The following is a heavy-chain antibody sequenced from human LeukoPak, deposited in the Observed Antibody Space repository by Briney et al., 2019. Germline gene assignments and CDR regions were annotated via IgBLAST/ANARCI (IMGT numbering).Heavy chain of an antibody. CDR3: AGVKGGYYHFLAGSYFYPDFIDV. CDR2: ITSSSNTI. J-gene: IGHJ6*03. V-gene: IGHV3-48*04. D-gene: IGHD3/OR15-3a*01. Sequence: GGSLRLSCAASGFTFSDYSMNWVRQAPGKGLEWLSYITSSSNTIYYTDSVRGRFTISRDNAKNSLSLQMHNLTAEDTAVYYCAGVKGGYYHFLAGSYFYPDFIDVWGKGSTVTVCS. CDR1: GFTFSDYS.